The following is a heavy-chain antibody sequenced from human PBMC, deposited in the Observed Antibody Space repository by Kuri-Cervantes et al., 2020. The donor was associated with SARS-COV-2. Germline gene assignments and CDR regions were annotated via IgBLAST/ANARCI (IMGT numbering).Heavy chain of an antibody. V-gene: IGHV4-61*09. CDR3: GRVSWLPLWRRYSDS. D-gene: IGHD5-24*01. CDR1: GVSVSHGTYS. CDR2: LDTSGTT. J-gene: IGHJ4*02. Sequence: SQTLSLTCAVSGVSVSHGTYSWSWLRQPAGRGLEWIGHLDTSGTTTYNPSLKTRVTISLDASKTHVSLRLTSATAADTAVYYCGRVSWLPLWRRYSDSWGQGTLVTVSS.